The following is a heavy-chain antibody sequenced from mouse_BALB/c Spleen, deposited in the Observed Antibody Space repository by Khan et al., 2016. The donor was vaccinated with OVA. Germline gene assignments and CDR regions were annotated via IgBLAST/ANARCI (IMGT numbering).Heavy chain of an antibody. V-gene: IGHV1-76*01. J-gene: IGHJ2*01. CDR1: GYIFTNYW. CDR2: IYPGTDNT. D-gene: IGHD3-2*02. Sequence: QVQLKQSGAELVRPGASVKLSCKTSGYIFTNYWIHWVKQRSGQGLEWIARIYPGTDNTYYNEKLKDKAILTVDKSSSTAYMQLSSLKSEDSAVYVCAREEALYYFDYWGQGTTLTVSS. CDR3: AREEALYYFDY.